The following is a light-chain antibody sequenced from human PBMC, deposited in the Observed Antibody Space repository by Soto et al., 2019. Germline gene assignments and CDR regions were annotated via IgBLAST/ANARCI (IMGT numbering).Light chain of an antibody. J-gene: IGKJ2*01. V-gene: IGKV1-5*03. CDR2: KAS. CDR1: QSITSW. Sequence: DIQMTQSPSTLSASVGDRVTITCRASQSITSWLAWYHQKPGKAPKLLIYKASSLESGVPSRFSGSGSGTEFTLTISSLQPADFATYYCQQYNNYSGTFGQGTKLEIK. CDR3: QQYNNYSGT.